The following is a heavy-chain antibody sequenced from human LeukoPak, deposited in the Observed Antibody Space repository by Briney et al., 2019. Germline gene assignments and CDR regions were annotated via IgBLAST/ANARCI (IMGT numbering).Heavy chain of an antibody. J-gene: IGHJ6*02. D-gene: IGHD2-21*01. CDR3: ARFVVDYDMDV. Sequence: SETLSLTCSVSGGSLSGHYWTWIRQPPGKGLEWIGQIHYTGKPDYNPSLKSRITISVDTSKNQVSLQVSSVTAADSAIYYCARFVVDYDMDVWGHGTTVTVFS. V-gene: IGHV4-59*11. CDR1: GGSLSGHY. CDR2: IHYTGKP.